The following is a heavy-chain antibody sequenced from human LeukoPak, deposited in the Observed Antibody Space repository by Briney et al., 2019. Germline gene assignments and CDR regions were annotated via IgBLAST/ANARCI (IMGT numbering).Heavy chain of an antibody. CDR3: ARPAYYDSSGYFDW. Sequence: GESLKISCKGFGYSFTSYWIGWVGQMPGKGMDWMGLIYLGQSDTRHSPSCQGQLTLAADKSISTAYLQWSSLKGSDSAMYYCARPAYYDSSGYFDWWGEGTLVIVSS. J-gene: IGHJ4*02. V-gene: IGHV5-51*01. CDR2: IYLGQSDT. CDR1: GYSFTSYW. D-gene: IGHD3-22*01.